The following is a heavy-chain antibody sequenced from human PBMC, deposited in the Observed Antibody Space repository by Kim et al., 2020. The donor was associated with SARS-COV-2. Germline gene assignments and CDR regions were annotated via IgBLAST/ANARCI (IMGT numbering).Heavy chain of an antibody. CDR1: GFTFSSYS. D-gene: IGHD6-19*01. Sequence: GGSLRLSCAASGFTFSSYSMNWVRQAPGKGLEWVSSISSSSSYIYYADSVKGRFTISRDNAKNSLYLQMNSLRAEDTAVYYCARDGKPGSGWYIDYWGQGTLVTVSS. V-gene: IGHV3-21*01. CDR3: ARDGKPGSGWYIDY. J-gene: IGHJ4*02. CDR2: ISSSSSYI.